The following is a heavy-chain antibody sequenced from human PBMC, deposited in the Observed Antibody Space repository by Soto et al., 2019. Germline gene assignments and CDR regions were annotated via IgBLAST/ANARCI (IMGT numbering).Heavy chain of an antibody. CDR2: ISAYNGNT. CDR3: ARVRLVTGYPMGFDY. D-gene: IGHD3-9*01. Sequence: ASVKVSCKASGYTFTSYGISWVRQAPGQGLEWMGWISAYNGNTNYAQKLQGRVTMTTDKSTSTAYMELRSLRSDDTAVYYCARVRLVTGYPMGFDYWGQGTLVTVSS. J-gene: IGHJ4*02. CDR1: GYTFTSYG. V-gene: IGHV1-18*01.